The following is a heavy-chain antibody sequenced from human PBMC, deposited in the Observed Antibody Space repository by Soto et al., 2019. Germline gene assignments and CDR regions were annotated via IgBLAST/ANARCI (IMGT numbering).Heavy chain of an antibody. Sequence: ASVKVSCKASGYTFTSYYMHWVRQAPGQGLEWMGIINPSGGSTSYAQNFQGRVTMTRDTSTSTVYTELSSLRSEDTAVYYCAVILTGTSDVWGKGTTVTVSS. J-gene: IGHJ6*04. V-gene: IGHV1-46*01. CDR1: GYTFTSYY. CDR2: INPSGGST. CDR3: AVILTGTSDV. D-gene: IGHD1-20*01.